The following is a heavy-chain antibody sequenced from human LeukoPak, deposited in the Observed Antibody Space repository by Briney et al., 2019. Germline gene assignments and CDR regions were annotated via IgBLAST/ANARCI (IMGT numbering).Heavy chain of an antibody. J-gene: IGHJ4*02. Sequence: GGSLRLSCAASGFTFSSYEMNWVRHALGKGLEWGSYISSSGSNIYYADSLKGRFTISRDNAKNSLYLQMNSLRAEDTAVYYCARAHYYDSSGLDFWGQGTLVTVSS. V-gene: IGHV3-48*03. D-gene: IGHD3-22*01. CDR1: GFTFSSYE. CDR3: ARAHYYDSSGLDF. CDR2: ISSSGSNI.